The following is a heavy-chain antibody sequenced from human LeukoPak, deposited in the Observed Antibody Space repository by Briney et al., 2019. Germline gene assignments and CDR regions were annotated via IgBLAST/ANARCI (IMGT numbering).Heavy chain of an antibody. CDR1: GFTFDDYA. J-gene: IGHJ6*02. Sequence: QAGGSLRLSCAASGFTFDDYAMHWVRQAPGKGLEWVSGISWNSGSIGYADSVKGRFTISRDNAKNSLYLQMNSLGAEDTALYYCAKQGYYYYGMDVWGQGTTVTVSS. CDR3: AKQGYYYYGMDV. V-gene: IGHV3-9*01. CDR2: ISWNSGSI.